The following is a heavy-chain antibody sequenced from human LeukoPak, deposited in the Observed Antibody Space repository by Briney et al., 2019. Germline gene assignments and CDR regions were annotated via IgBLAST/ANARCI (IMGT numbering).Heavy chain of an antibody. Sequence: GGSLRLSCAASGFTFNNYAMTWVRQAPGKGLEWVSGISGGGGGTYHADSVKGRFIISRDNSKNTLYLQMNSLRAEDTAVYYCTKVVTDDYWGQGTLVTVSS. J-gene: IGHJ4*02. CDR3: TKVVTDDY. CDR1: GFTFNNYA. D-gene: IGHD4-23*01. CDR2: ISGGGGGT. V-gene: IGHV3-23*01.